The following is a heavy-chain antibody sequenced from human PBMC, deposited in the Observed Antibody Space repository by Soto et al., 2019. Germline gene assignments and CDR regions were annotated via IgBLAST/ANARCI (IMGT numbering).Heavy chain of an antibody. CDR3: ARVIMYSSGWYSGN. V-gene: IGHV1-2*04. Sequence: ASVKVCCKASGYTFNGYYMHWVRQDTGQGLEWMGWSNPNSGGTNYAQKFQGWVTMTRDTSISTAYMELSRLRSDDTAVYYCARVIMYSSGWYSGNWGQGTLVTVSS. CDR2: SNPNSGGT. CDR1: GYTFNGYY. J-gene: IGHJ4*02. D-gene: IGHD6-19*01.